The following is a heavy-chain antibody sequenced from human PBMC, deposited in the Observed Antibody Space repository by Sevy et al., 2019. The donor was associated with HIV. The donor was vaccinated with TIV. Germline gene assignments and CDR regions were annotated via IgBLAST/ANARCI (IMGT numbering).Heavy chain of an antibody. CDR3: TTGQSIWFGELLYDAFDI. CDR2: IKSKTDGGTT. J-gene: IGHJ3*02. Sequence: GGSLRLSCAASGFTFSNAWMSWVRQAPGKGLEWVGRIKSKTDGGTTDYAAPVKGRFTISRDDSKNTLYLQMNSLKTEDTAVYYCTTGQSIWFGELLYDAFDIWGQGTMVTVSS. D-gene: IGHD3-10*01. V-gene: IGHV3-15*01. CDR1: GFTFSNAW.